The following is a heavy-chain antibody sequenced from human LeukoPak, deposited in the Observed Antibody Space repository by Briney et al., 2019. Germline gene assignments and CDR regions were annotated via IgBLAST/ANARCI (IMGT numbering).Heavy chain of an antibody. D-gene: IGHD3-22*01. CDR1: GGSISSYY. CDR3: AREDDSSGYRDAFDI. Sequence: PSETLSPTCTVSGGSISSYYWSWIRQPPGKGLEWIGYIYYSGSTKYNPSLKSRVTISVDTSKNQFSLKLSSVTAADTAVYYCAREDDSSGYRDAFDIWGQGTMVTVSS. V-gene: IGHV4-59*12. J-gene: IGHJ3*02. CDR2: IYYSGST.